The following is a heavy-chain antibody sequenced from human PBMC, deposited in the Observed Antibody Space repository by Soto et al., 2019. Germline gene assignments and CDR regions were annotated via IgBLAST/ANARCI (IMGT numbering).Heavy chain of an antibody. V-gene: IGHV3-9*01. CDR3: AKEDLLRGYSGYGNFGY. CDR2: ISWNSGSI. Sequence: PGGSLRLSCVACGINYDDFALNCVRQAPGKXLDVVSGISWNSGSIGYADSVRGRFTISRDNAKKSPYLQMNSLRAEDTAFYYCAKEDLLRGYSGYGNFGYWGMGSLGTISS. CDR1: GINYDDFA. D-gene: IGHD5-12*01. J-gene: IGHJ4*02.